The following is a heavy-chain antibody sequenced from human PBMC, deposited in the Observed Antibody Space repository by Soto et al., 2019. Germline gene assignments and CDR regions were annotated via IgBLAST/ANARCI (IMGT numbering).Heavy chain of an antibody. CDR2: IFYTGTT. CDR1: GGSVSYNSYY. J-gene: IGHJ4*02. CDR3: ARLVVVAPVANV. D-gene: IGHD2-21*01. Sequence: SETLSLTCSVSGGSVSYNSYYWGWIRQPPGKGLEWVGGIFYTGTTYYNPSLKDRLSISVDTSKNSFSLNLTSVTAADTAVYFCARLVVVAPVANVWGQGXLVTVYS. V-gene: IGHV4-39*01.